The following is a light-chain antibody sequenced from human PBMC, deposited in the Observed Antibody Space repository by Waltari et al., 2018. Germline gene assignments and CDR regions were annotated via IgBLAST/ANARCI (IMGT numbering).Light chain of an antibody. J-gene: IGLJ2*01. V-gene: IGLV2-23*01. CDR3: CSYAGESRVV. CDR1: RSNIGAHDF. CDR2: EAN. Sequence: QSALTQSASVSGSPGQSITISCTGTRSNIGAHDFVSWFQQHPGQAPKLIISEANKRPSGVSYRFSGSKSGNTASLTISGLQTEDEADYYCCSYAGESRVVFGGGTKLTVL.